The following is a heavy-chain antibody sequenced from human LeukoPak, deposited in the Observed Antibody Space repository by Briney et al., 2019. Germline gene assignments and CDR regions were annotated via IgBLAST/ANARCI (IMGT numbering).Heavy chain of an antibody. Sequence: PGGSLRLSCAASGFTVSSKYMSWVRQAPGKGLEWVSVIYSGGSTYYADSVMGRFTISRDNSKNTVYLQMNSLRAEDTAVYYCARDCSASSRDYYPLGYWGQGTLVTVSS. CDR1: GFTVSSKY. D-gene: IGHD3-22*01. V-gene: IGHV3-66*01. J-gene: IGHJ4*02. CDR2: IYSGGST. CDR3: ARDCSASSRDYYPLGY.